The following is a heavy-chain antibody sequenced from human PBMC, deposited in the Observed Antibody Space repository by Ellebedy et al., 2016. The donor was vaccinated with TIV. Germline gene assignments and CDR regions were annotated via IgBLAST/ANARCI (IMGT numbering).Heavy chain of an antibody. CDR2: IRSKANNYAT. J-gene: IGHJ4*02. Sequence: GESLKISCAASEFTFSGSAMHWVRQASGKGLEWVGRIRSKANNYATAYAASGKGRFTISRDDSKNTAYLQMNSLKTEDTAVYYCVQIVVVTATGYWGQGTLVTVSS. CDR3: VQIVVVTATGY. CDR1: EFTFSGSA. V-gene: IGHV3-73*01. D-gene: IGHD2-21*02.